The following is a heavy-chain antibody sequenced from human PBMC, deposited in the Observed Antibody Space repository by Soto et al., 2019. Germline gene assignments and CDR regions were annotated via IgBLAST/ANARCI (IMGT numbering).Heavy chain of an antibody. V-gene: IGHV3-23*01. CDR1: GFTFSSYA. CDR3: AKCSSELLVRAPFDP. D-gene: IGHD1-26*01. CDR2: ISGSGGST. Sequence: PGGSLRLSCAASGFTFSSYAMSWVRQAPGKGLEWVSAISGSGGSTYYADSVKGRFTISRDTSKNTLYLQMNSLRAEDTAVYYCAKCSSELLVRAPFDPWCQGTLVTVS. J-gene: IGHJ5*02.